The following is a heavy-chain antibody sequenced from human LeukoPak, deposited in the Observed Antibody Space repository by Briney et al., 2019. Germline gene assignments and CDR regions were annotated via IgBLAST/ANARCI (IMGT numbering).Heavy chain of an antibody. V-gene: IGHV3-23*01. CDR1: GFTFNNYA. CDR2: ISGSGGRT. J-gene: IGHJ3*02. CDR3: AKPARTDAFDI. D-gene: IGHD1-14*01. Sequence: GGSLRLSCAASGFTFNNYAMNWVGQAPGKGLEWVSSISGSGGRTYYADSVKGRFTISRDNSKNTLYLQMNSLRAEDTAVYYCAKPARTDAFDIWGQGTMVTVSS.